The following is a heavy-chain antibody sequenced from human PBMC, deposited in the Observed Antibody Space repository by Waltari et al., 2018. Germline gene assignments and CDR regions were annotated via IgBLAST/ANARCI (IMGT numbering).Heavy chain of an antibody. CDR2: ISYTGNT. CDR3: TRSVLI. CDR1: GYSISSGHL. J-gene: IGHJ1*01. V-gene: IGHV4-38-2*02. Sequence: QVHLQESGPGLVKPSETLSLTCTVSGYSISSGHLWGWIRQPPGKGLEWIGSISYTGNTNYNPSLKSRVTISRDTSKNQFSLKLTSVTAADTAMYYCTRSVLIWGQGTLVTVSS.